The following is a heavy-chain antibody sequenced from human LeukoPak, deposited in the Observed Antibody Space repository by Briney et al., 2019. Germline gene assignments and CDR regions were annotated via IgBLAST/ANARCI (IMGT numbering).Heavy chain of an antibody. J-gene: IGHJ1*01. CDR3: GRDRGATGAF. CDR1: GISVSYNY. D-gene: IGHD1-26*01. V-gene: IGHV3-66*01. Sequence: GGSLRLSCAASGISVSYNYMSWVRRAPGKGLEWLSVIYPNASTFYTDSVKGRFTISRDSSTNTLHLQLSSLRADDTAVYYCGRDRGATGAFWGQGTLVTVSS. CDR2: IYPNAST.